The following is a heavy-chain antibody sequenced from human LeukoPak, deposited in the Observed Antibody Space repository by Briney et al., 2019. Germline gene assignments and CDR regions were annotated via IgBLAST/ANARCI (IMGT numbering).Heavy chain of an antibody. CDR1: GYTFTGYY. CDR2: INPNSGGT. CDR3: ARDLIAVAGTGRDYYYGMDV. D-gene: IGHD6-19*01. V-gene: IGHV1-2*04. Sequence: ASVKASCKASGYTFTGYYMHWVRQAPGQGLEWMGWINPNSGGTNYAQKFQGWVTMTRDTSISTAYMELSRLRSDDTAVYYCARDLIAVAGTGRDYYYGMDVWGQGTTVTVSS. J-gene: IGHJ6*02.